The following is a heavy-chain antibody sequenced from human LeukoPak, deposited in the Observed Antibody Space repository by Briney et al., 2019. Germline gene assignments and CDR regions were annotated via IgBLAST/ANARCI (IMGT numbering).Heavy chain of an antibody. CDR2: ISSSSSYI. CDR3: ARAPSSSRGYFQH. J-gene: IGHJ1*01. D-gene: IGHD2-2*01. V-gene: IGHV3-21*01. Sequence: PGGSLRLSCAASGFTFGSYSMNWVRQAPGKGLEWVSSISSSSSYIYYADSVKGRFTSSRDNDKNSTYLQMNSLRAEDTAVYYCARAPSSSRGYFQHWGQGTLVTVSS. CDR1: GFTFGSYS.